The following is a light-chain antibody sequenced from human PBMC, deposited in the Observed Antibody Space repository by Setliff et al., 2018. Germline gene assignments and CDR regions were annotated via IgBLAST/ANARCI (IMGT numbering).Light chain of an antibody. V-gene: IGLV2-8*01. CDR3: SSYAGSNKWGYV. CDR2: EVS. J-gene: IGLJ1*01. CDR1: SSDVGGYNY. Sequence: SVLTQPPSASGSPGQSVTISCTGTSSDVGGYNYVSWYQQHPGKAPKLMIYEVSKRPSGVPDRFSGSKSGNTASLTVSGLQAEDEADYYCSSYAGSNKWGYVFGTGTKVTVL.